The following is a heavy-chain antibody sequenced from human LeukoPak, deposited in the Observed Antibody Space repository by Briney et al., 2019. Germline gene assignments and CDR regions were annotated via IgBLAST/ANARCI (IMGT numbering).Heavy chain of an antibody. CDR3: ARQWLAGPYGMDV. CDR1: GFTVSSNY. J-gene: IGHJ6*02. V-gene: IGHV3-53*01. Sequence: PGGSLRLSCAASGFTVSSNYMSWVRQAPGKGLEWVSVIYSGGRTYYADSVKGRFTISRDNSKNTLYLQMNSLRAEDTAVYYCARQWLAGPYGMDVWGQGTTVTVSS. CDR2: IYSGGRT. D-gene: IGHD6-19*01.